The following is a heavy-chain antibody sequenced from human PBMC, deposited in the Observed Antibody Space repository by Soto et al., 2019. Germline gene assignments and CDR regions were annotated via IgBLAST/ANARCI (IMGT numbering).Heavy chain of an antibody. CDR3: AHLVDLTVTTIFDY. CDR2: IYWDDDK. V-gene: IGHV2-5*02. D-gene: IGHD4-17*01. J-gene: IGHJ4*02. CDR1: GFSLSTSGVG. Sequence: QITLKESGPTLVKPTQTLTLTCTFSGFSLSTSGVGVGWIRQPPGKALEWLALIYWDDDKRYSPSLKSRLTITKDTSKNQVVLTMTNMDPVDTATHYCAHLVDLTVTTIFDYWGQGTLVTVSS.